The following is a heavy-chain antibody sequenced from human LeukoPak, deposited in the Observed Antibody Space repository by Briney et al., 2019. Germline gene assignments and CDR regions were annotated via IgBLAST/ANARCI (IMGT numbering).Heavy chain of an antibody. CDR3: ARGSMGGSGSYYIMYYYMDV. CDR1: GYTFTSYD. CDR2: MNPNSGNT. J-gene: IGHJ6*03. V-gene: IGHV1-8*01. D-gene: IGHD3-10*01. Sequence: ASVKVSCKASGYTFTSYDINWVRQATGQGLEWMGWMNPNSGNTGYAQKFQGRVTMTRNTSISTAYMELSSLRSEDTAVYYCARGSMGGSGSYYIMYYYMDVWGKGTTVTISS.